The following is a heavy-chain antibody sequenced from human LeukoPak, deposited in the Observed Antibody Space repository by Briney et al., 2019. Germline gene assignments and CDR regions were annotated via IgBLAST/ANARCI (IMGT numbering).Heavy chain of an antibody. Sequence: GGSLRLSCVASGFTFSSYWMHWVRQDPRKGLVWVSRISGDGRNINYADSVRGRFTISRDNAKNSLYLQMNSLRAEDTAVYYCARGTLLRYFDWLSQIDYGMDVWGQGTTVTVSS. CDR1: GFTFSSYW. J-gene: IGHJ6*02. CDR2: ISGDGRNI. D-gene: IGHD3-9*01. V-gene: IGHV3-74*01. CDR3: ARGTLLRYFDWLSQIDYGMDV.